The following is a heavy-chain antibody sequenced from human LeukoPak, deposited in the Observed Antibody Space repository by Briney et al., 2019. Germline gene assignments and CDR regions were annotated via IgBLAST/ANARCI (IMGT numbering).Heavy chain of an antibody. D-gene: IGHD2/OR15-2a*01. CDR2: ISGSGGST. V-gene: IGHV3-23*01. Sequence: PGGSLRLSCAASGFTFSSYAMRWVRQAPGKGLEWVSAISGSGGSTYYADSVKGRFTISRDNSKNTLYLQMNSLRAEDTAVYYCAKDTYDSTTTDYWGQGTLVTVSS. CDR3: AKDTYDSTTTDY. J-gene: IGHJ4*02. CDR1: GFTFSSYA.